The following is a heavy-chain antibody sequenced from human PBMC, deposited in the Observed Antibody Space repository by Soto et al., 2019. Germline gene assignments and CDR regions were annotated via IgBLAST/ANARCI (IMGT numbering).Heavy chain of an antibody. J-gene: IGHJ6*02. CDR2: INPNSGGT. D-gene: IGHD2-2*01. CDR3: ARSLLDEYSSSWRSAYYGMDV. CDR1: GFTFSAYY. Sequence: QVQLVQSGAEVKKPGASVKVSCKASGFTFSAYYIYWVRQAPGQGLEWIGWINPNSGGTNNAQKFKGRVTMKRDTSTSTVYMELSALISDDTAVYFCARSLLDEYSSSWRSAYYGMDVWGQGTTVTVSS. V-gene: IGHV1-2*02.